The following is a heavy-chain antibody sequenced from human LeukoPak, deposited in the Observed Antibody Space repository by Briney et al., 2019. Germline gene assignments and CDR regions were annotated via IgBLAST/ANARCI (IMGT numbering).Heavy chain of an antibody. V-gene: IGHV3-53*01. D-gene: IGHD5-18*01. CDR3: ARDGGYSYGHFDY. Sequence: GGSLRLSCAASGFTVSSNYMSWVRQDPGKGLEWVSVIYSGGITYYADSVKGRFTISRDNSKNTLYLQMNRLRPEDTAVYYCARDGGYSYGHFDYWGQGTLVTVSS. CDR1: GFTVSSNY. CDR2: IYSGGIT. J-gene: IGHJ4*02.